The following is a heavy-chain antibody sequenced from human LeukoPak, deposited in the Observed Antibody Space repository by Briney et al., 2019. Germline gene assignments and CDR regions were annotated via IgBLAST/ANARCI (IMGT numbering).Heavy chain of an antibody. V-gene: IGHV3-74*01. CDR2: INSDGSST. CDR1: GFTFSNYW. Sequence: GGSLRLSCAASGFTFSNYWMHWVRQAPGKGLVWVSRINSDGSSTSYADSVKGRFTISRDNAKNTLYLQMNSLRAEDTAVYYCATKAAAGVKNDYWGQGTLATVSS. D-gene: IGHD6-13*01. CDR3: ATKAAAGVKNDY. J-gene: IGHJ4*02.